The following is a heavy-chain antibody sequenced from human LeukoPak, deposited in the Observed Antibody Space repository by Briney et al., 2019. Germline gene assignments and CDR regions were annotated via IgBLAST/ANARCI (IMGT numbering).Heavy chain of an antibody. D-gene: IGHD2-2*02. J-gene: IGHJ6*01. CDR1: GVSFSGYY. CDR2: INHSGST. Sequence: SETLSLTCAVYGVSFSGYYWSWLRQPPGKGLEWIGEINHSGSTNYNPSLKSRVTISVDTSKNQFSLKLSSVTAADTAVYYCARGKGVVAPAAIRYYYYGMDVCGEGNPGTVS. V-gene: IGHV4-34*01. CDR3: ARGKGVVAPAAIRYYYYGMDV.